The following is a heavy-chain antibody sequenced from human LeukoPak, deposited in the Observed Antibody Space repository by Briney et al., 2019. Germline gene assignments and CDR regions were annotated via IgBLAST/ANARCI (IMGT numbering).Heavy chain of an antibody. CDR2: IYYSGST. Sequence: SETLSLTCTVSSGSISSTYFYWGWIRQPPGKGLEWIGSIYYSGSTYYNPSLKSRVTISVDTSKNQFSLKLSSVTAADTAVYYCARGYSSGWYELWGQGTLVTVSS. D-gene: IGHD6-19*01. CDR3: ARGYSSGWYEL. V-gene: IGHV4-39*07. J-gene: IGHJ4*02. CDR1: SGSISSTYFY.